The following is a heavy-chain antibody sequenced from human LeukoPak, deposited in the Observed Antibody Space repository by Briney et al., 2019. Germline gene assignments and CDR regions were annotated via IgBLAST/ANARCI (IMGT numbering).Heavy chain of an antibody. Sequence: TGGSLRLSCAASGFTFSSYGMHWVRQAPGKGLEWVAVISYDGSNKYYADSVKGRFTISRDNSKNTLYLQMNSLRAEDTAVYYCASQYYDILTGLTPLFDYWGQGTLVTVSS. CDR3: ASQYYDILTGLTPLFDY. CDR1: GFTFSSYG. J-gene: IGHJ4*02. CDR2: ISYDGSNK. D-gene: IGHD3-9*01. V-gene: IGHV3-30*03.